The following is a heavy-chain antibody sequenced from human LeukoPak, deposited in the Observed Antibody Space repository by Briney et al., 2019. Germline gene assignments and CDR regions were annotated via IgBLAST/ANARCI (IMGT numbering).Heavy chain of an antibody. CDR3: ARGAGPEYYFDY. D-gene: IGHD4/OR15-4a*01. V-gene: IGHV3-23*05. Sequence: PGGSLRLSCAASGFTFSSYGMSWVRQAPGKGLEWVSAIETGGASTYYADSVKGRFSISRDNAKNSLYLQMNSLRAEDTAVYYCARGAGPEYYFDYWGQGTLVTVSS. CDR1: GFTFSSYG. J-gene: IGHJ4*02. CDR2: IETGGAST.